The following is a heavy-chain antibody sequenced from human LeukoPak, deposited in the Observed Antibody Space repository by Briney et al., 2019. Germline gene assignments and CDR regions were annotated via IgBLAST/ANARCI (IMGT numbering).Heavy chain of an antibody. Sequence: ASVNVTCKASGYTFTSYGISWVRQAPGQGLEWMGWVIAYNGNTNYAQKLQGRVTMTTDTSTSTAYMELRSLRSEGTAVYYCGASDYGDVFDYWGQGTLVTVSS. J-gene: IGHJ4*02. CDR2: VIAYNGNT. CDR1: GYTFTSYG. V-gene: IGHV1-18*04. CDR3: GASDYGDVFDY. D-gene: IGHD4-17*01.